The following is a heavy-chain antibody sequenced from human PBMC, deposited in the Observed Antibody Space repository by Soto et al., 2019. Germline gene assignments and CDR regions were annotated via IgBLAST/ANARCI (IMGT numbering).Heavy chain of an antibody. J-gene: IGHJ6*03. CDR2: INHSGST. CDR1: GGSFSGYY. Sequence: SETLSLTCAVYGGSFSGYYWSWIRQPPGKGLEWIGEINHSGSTNYNPSLKSRVTISVDTSKNQFSLKLSSVTAADTAVYYCARARRYSYGYDYYYYMDVWGKGTTVTVSS. CDR3: ARARRYSYGYDYYYYMDV. V-gene: IGHV4-34*01. D-gene: IGHD5-18*01.